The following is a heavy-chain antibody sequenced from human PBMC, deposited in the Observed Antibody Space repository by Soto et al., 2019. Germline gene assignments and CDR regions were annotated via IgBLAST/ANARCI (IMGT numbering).Heavy chain of an antibody. J-gene: IGHJ4*02. CDR2: FDPEDGET. D-gene: IGHD3-22*01. CDR3: ATHYDSSGYYREYYFDY. V-gene: IGHV1-24*01. Sequence: ASVKVSCKVSGYTLTELSMHWVRQAPGKGLEWMGGFDPEDGETIYAQKFQGRVTMTEDTSTDTAYMELSSLRSEDTAVYYCATHYDSSGYYREYYFDYWGQGTLVTVSS. CDR1: GYTLTELS.